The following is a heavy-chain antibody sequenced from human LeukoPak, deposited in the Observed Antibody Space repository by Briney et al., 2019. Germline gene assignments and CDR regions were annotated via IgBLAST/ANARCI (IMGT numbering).Heavy chain of an antibody. Sequence: GGSLRLSCAASGFTFSSYGMHWVRQAPGKGLEWVAFIRYDGSNKYYADSVKGRFTISRDNSKNTLYLQMNSLRAEDTAVYYCAKGTVTAALYFDHWGQGTLVTVSS. CDR2: IRYDGSNK. CDR3: AKGTVTAALYFDH. D-gene: IGHD2-2*01. J-gene: IGHJ4*02. CDR1: GFTFSSYG. V-gene: IGHV3-30*02.